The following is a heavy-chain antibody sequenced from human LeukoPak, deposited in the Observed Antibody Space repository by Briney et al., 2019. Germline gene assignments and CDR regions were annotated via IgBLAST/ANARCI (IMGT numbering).Heavy chain of an antibody. J-gene: IGHJ6*02. V-gene: IGHV4-34*01. Sequence: SETLSLTRTVSGGSISSYYWSWIRQPPGKGLEWIGEINHSGSTNYNPSLKSRVTISVDTSKNQFSLKLSSVTAADTAVYYCARSMHSSSSRWSSYYYGMDVWGQGTTVTVSS. D-gene: IGHD6-6*01. CDR2: INHSGST. CDR3: ARSMHSSSSRWSSYYYGMDV. CDR1: GGSISSYY.